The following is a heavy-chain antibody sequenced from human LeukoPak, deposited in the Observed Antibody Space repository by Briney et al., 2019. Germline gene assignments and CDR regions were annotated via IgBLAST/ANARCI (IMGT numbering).Heavy chain of an antibody. V-gene: IGHV3-7*01. J-gene: IGHJ4*02. Sequence: PGGSLRLSCAASGFTFSGYWMSWVRQAPGKGLEWVANIKQDGSEKYYVDSVKGRFTISRDNAKNSLYLQMNSLRAEDTAVYYCARDGYYYDSSGYLSYWGQGTLVTVSS. CDR3: ARDGYYYDSSGYLSY. D-gene: IGHD3-22*01. CDR1: GFTFSGYW. CDR2: IKQDGSEK.